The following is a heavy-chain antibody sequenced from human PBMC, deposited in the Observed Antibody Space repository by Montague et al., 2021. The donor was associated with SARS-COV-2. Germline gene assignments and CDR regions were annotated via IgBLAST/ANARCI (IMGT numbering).Heavy chain of an antibody. J-gene: IGHJ4*02. CDR2: MHFTGKT. V-gene: IGHV4-4*07. D-gene: IGHD3-10*01. Sequence: SETLSLTCSVSGDSITNHYWSWIRQPAGKGLEWIGRMHFTGKTNFSPFFSSRLTMSADTSKNQFSLKLTSVTAADTAIYFCARDRLDFGAGRQGNIDFWGQGTLVTVSS. CDR1: GDSITNHY. CDR3: ARDRLDFGAGRQGNIDF.